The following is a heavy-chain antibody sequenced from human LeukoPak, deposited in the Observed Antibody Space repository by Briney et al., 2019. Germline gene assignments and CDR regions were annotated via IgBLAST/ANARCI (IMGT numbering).Heavy chain of an antibody. CDR1: GGSISTYY. J-gene: IGHJ4*02. D-gene: IGHD3-3*01. V-gene: IGHV4-59*01. CDR3: ARAILSGYPDS. Sequence: PSETLSLTCSVSGGSISTYYWTWIRQPPGKGLEWIGYIYYSGSTNYNPSLKSRVTISLDTSKNQFSLKLSSVTAADTAVYYCARAILSGYPDSWGQGTLVSVSS. CDR2: IYYSGST.